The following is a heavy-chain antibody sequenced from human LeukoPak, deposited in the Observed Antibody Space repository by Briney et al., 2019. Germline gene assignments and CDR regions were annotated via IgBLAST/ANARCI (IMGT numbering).Heavy chain of an antibody. J-gene: IGHJ4*02. CDR2: IYYSGST. D-gene: IGHD5-18*01. CDR1: GGSISSYY. Sequence: SGTLSLTCTVSGGSISSYYWGWIRQPPGKGLEWIGSIYYSGSTYYNPSLKSRVTISVDTSKNQFSLKLSSVTAADTAVYYCARKLNTAMAHADFDYWGQGTLVTVSS. V-gene: IGHV4-39*07. CDR3: ARKLNTAMAHADFDY.